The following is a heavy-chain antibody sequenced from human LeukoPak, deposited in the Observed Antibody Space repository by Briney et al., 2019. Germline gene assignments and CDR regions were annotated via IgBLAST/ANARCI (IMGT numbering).Heavy chain of an antibody. CDR2: IIPIFGTA. V-gene: IGHV1-69*13. Sequence: ASVKVSCKASGGTFSSYAISWVRRAPGQGLEWMGGIIPIFGTANYAQKFQGRVTITADESTSTAYMELSSLRSEDTAVYYCARSPEDYYDSSGYYRPFDYWGQGTLVTVSS. CDR1: GGTFSSYA. J-gene: IGHJ4*02. D-gene: IGHD3-22*01. CDR3: ARSPEDYYDSSGYYRPFDY.